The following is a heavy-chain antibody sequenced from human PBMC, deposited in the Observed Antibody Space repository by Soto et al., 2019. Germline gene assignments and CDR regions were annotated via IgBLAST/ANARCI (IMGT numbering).Heavy chain of an antibody. D-gene: IGHD3-10*01. CDR1: GGTFSSYT. V-gene: IGHV1-69*08. Sequence: QVQLVQSGAEVKKPGSSVKVSGKASGGTFSSYTISWVRQAPGQGLEWMGRIIPILGIANYAQKFQGRVTITADKSTSTAYMELSSLRSEDTAVYYCARDHAIGESDYWGQGTLVTVSS. CDR2: IIPILGIA. J-gene: IGHJ4*02. CDR3: ARDHAIGESDY.